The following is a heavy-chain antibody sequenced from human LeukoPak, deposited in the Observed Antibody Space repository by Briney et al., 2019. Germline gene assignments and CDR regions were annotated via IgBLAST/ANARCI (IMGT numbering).Heavy chain of an antibody. Sequence: PSETLSLTCTVSGGSISSYYWSWIRQPAGKGLEWIGRIYTSGSTNYNPSLKSRVTMSVDTSRNQFSLRLSSVTAADTAVYYCARETLDWFIDNWGQGTLVTASS. CDR1: GGSISSYY. CDR2: IYTSGST. D-gene: IGHD3-9*01. V-gene: IGHV4-4*07. CDR3: ARETLDWFIDN. J-gene: IGHJ4*02.